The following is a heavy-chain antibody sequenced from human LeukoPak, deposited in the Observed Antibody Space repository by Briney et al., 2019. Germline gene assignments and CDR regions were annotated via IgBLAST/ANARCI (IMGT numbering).Heavy chain of an antibody. CDR3: ARARLRWDRYFDY. D-gene: IGHD4-23*01. J-gene: IGHJ4*02. CDR1: GFTFSSYS. CDR2: ISSSSSYI. Sequence: GGSLRLSCAASGFTFSSYSMNWVRQAPGKGLEWVSSISSSSSYIYYADSVKGRFTISRDNAKNSLYLQMNSLRAEDTAAYYCARARLRWDRYFDYWGQGTLVTVSS. V-gene: IGHV3-21*01.